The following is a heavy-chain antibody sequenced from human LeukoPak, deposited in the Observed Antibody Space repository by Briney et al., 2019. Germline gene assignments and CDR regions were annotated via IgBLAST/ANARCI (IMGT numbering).Heavy chain of an antibody. Sequence: PGGSLRLSCAASGFTFSSYAMSWVRQAPGKGLEWVSAISGSGGSAYYADSVKGRFTISRDNAKNALYLQMNSLRAEDTAVYYCAKDLHYGSADYWGQGTLVTVSS. V-gene: IGHV3-23*01. CDR2: ISGSGGSA. CDR3: AKDLHYGSADY. J-gene: IGHJ4*02. CDR1: GFTFSSYA. D-gene: IGHD3-10*01.